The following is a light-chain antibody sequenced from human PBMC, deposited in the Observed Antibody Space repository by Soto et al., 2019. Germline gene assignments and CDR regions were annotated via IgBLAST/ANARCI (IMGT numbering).Light chain of an antibody. CDR2: DAS. V-gene: IGKV3-11*01. J-gene: IGKJ5*01. CDR1: QTVGRF. CDR3: QQRLHWPIT. Sequence: DIVLTQSPATLSLSPGDRVTLSCRASQTVGRFLSWYQHSPGQGPRLLVYDASNRATGVPARFSGSGSETDFTLTISSLVPEDFAVYYCQQRLHWPITFGQGTSLDIK.